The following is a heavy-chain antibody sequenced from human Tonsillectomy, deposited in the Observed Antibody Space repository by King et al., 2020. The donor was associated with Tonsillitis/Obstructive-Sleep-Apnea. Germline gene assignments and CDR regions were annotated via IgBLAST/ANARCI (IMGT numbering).Heavy chain of an antibody. V-gene: IGHV1-69*01. CDR3: ARVYYYGSGSYLYYFDY. CDR2: IIPIFGTA. CDR1: GGTFSSYA. D-gene: IGHD3-10*01. Sequence: QLVQSGAEVKKPGSSVKVSCKASGGTFSSYAISWVRQAPGQGLEWMGGIIPIFGTANYAQKFQGRVTITADESTSTAYMELSSLRSEDTAVYYCARVYYYGSGSYLYYFDYWGQGTLVTVSS. J-gene: IGHJ4*02.